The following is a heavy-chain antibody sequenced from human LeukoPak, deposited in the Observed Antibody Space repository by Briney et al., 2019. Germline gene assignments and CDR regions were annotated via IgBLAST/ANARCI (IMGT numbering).Heavy chain of an antibody. CDR2: ISTSCSSTI. CDR3: ARRGYDSSGYYRYFDY. V-gene: IGHV3-48*02. Sequence: GGSLRLSCAASGFTFSYYGMNWVRQAPGKGLEWVSYISTSCSSTIYYVESVNGRFTNSRDNAKNSVYLQMNSLRDEDTAVYFCARRGYDSSGYYRYFDYWGQGTLVTVSS. CDR1: GFTFSYYG. J-gene: IGHJ4*02. D-gene: IGHD3-22*01.